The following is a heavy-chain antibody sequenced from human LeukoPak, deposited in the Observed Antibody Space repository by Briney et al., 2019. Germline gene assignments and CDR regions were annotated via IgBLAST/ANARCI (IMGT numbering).Heavy chain of an antibody. V-gene: IGHV3-48*03. CDR1: GFTFTSYE. D-gene: IGHD1-26*01. J-gene: IGHJ4*02. CDR2: ISSTGTTI. Sequence: GGPLRLSCAASGFTFTSYEMNWVRQAPGKGLEWVSYISSTGTTISYADSVKGRFTISRDNAKTSLYLQMNSLRAEDTAVYYCARDWRELHLPKYTDYWGQGTLVTVSS. CDR3: ARDWRELHLPKYTDY.